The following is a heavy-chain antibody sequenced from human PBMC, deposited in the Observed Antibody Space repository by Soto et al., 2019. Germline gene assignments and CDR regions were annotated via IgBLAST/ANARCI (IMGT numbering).Heavy chain of an antibody. Sequence: NPSETLSLTCTVSGGSISSGDYFWSWIRQPPGKGLEWIGFIYFSGSTYYNPSLKSRLSISIDTSKNEFSLKLTSVTAADTAVYYCARRGMNSDFWSGYSSYYYYAMDVWGQGTTVTVSS. J-gene: IGHJ6*02. CDR3: ARRGMNSDFWSGYSSYYYYAMDV. CDR2: IYFSGST. CDR1: GGSISSGDYF. V-gene: IGHV4-30-4*01. D-gene: IGHD3-3*01.